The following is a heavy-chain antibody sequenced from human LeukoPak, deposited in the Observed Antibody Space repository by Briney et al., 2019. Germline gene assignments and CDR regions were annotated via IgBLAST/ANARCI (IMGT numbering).Heavy chain of an antibody. Sequence: GASVKVSCKASGYIFIDYYIHWVRHAPGQGLEWMGVINPSGGSTRSAQKFQGRVTMARDTSTSTVYMELSSLRSEDTAVYYCARSPCGGDCSRNWFDPWGQGTLVTVSS. CDR3: ARSPCGGDCSRNWFDP. CDR2: INPSGGST. D-gene: IGHD2-21*02. CDR1: GYIFIDYY. V-gene: IGHV1-46*01. J-gene: IGHJ5*02.